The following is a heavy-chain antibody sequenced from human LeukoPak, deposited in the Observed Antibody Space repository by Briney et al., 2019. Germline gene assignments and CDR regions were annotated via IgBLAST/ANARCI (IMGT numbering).Heavy chain of an antibody. CDR2: MNPNSGNT. Sequence: ASVKVSCKASGYTFTSYDINWVRQATGQGLEWMGWMNPNSGNTGYAQKFQGRVTMTRNTSISTAYMEPSSLRSEDTAVYYCARKIAAAGTGFDYWGQGTLVTVSS. CDR1: GYTFTSYD. D-gene: IGHD6-13*01. CDR3: ARKIAAAGTGFDY. J-gene: IGHJ4*02. V-gene: IGHV1-8*01.